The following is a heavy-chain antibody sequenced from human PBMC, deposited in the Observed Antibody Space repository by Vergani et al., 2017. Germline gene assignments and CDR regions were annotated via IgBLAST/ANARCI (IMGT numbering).Heavy chain of an antibody. Sequence: VQLVESGGGLVQPGGSLRLSCAASGFTFSAYWMSWVRPAPGKGLEWVANIKLDGSEKYYVDSVKGRFTISRDNAKNSLYLQMNSLRAEDTAVYYCARDSRFCSSTSCYRDYYMDVWGKGTTVTVSS. CDR3: ARDSRFCSSTSCYRDYYMDV. D-gene: IGHD2-2*02. V-gene: IGHV3-7*03. CDR2: IKLDGSEK. CDR1: GFTFSAYW. J-gene: IGHJ6*03.